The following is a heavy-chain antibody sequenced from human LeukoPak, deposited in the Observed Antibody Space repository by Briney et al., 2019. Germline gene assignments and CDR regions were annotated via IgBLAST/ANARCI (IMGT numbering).Heavy chain of an antibody. Sequence: ASVKVSCKSSGYTFTGYCMHWVRRAPGQGLEWMGWINPNSGGTNYAQKFQGRVTMTRDTSISTAYMELSRLRSDDTAVYYCARGREYYGFWRATTGWFDPWGQGTLVTVSS. J-gene: IGHJ5*02. V-gene: IGHV1-2*02. D-gene: IGHD3-3*01. CDR3: ARGREYYGFWRATTGWFDP. CDR1: GYTFTGYC. CDR2: INPNSGGT.